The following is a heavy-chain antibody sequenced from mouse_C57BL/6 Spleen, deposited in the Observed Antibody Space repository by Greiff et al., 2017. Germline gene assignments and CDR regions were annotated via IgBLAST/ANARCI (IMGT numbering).Heavy chain of an antibody. J-gene: IGHJ4*01. D-gene: IGHD2-4*01. CDR2: IYPGSGNT. V-gene: IGHV1-66*01. CDR3: ARGADYPYYAMDY. Sequence: VKLVESGPELVKPGASVKISCKASGYSFTSYYIHWVKQRPGQGLEWIGWIYPGSGNTKYNEKFKGKATLTADTSSSTAYMQLSSLTSEDSAVYYCARGADYPYYAMDYWGQGTSVTVSS. CDR1: GYSFTSYY.